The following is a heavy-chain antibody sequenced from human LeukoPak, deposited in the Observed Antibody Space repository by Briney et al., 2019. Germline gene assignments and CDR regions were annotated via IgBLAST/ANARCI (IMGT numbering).Heavy chain of an antibody. V-gene: IGHV3-53*01. D-gene: IGHD1-26*01. J-gene: IGHJ3*02. CDR1: GFTVSSNY. Sequence: GSLRLSCAASGFTVSSNYLSRVRQAPGKGLEWVSEIYSDGSTYYAASVKGRFSISRDNSKNTVYLQMSSLRGEDTAVYYCARDLREHGVFDIWGQGTMVTVSS. CDR2: IYSDGST. CDR3: ARDLREHGVFDI.